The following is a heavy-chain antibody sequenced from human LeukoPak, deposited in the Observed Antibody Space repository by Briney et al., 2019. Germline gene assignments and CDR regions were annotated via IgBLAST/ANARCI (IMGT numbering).Heavy chain of an antibody. J-gene: IGHJ6*04. D-gene: IGHD5-18*01. CDR1: GFTFSSYA. V-gene: IGHV3-30*04. CDR2: ISYDGSNK. CDR3: ARDKQLWSLGDYYYGMDV. Sequence: QSGGSLRLSCAASGFTFSSYAMHWVRQAPGKGLEWVAVISYDGSNKYYADSVKGRFTIPRDNSKNTLCLQMNSLRAEDTAVYYCARDKQLWSLGDYYYGMDVWGKGTTVTVSS.